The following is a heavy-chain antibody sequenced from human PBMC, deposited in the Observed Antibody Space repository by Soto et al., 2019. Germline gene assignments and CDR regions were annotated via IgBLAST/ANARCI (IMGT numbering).Heavy chain of an antibody. CDR2: IYYSGST. D-gene: IGHD2-8*01. V-gene: IGHV4-30-4*01. CDR1: GGSISSGDYY. Sequence: QVQLQESGPGLVKPSQTLSLTCTVSGGSISSGDYYWSWIRQPPGKGLEWIGYIYYSGSTYYNPSLKRRVTISVDTCKNQFSLKLRSVTAADTAVYYCARVMAVPGRGSDDYWGQGTLVTVSS. CDR3: ARVMAVPGRGSDDY. J-gene: IGHJ4*02.